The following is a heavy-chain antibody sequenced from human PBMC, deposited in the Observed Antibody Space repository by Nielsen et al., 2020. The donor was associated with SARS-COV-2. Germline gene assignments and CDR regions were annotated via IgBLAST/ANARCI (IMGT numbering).Heavy chain of an antibody. CDR1: GYTLTELS. D-gene: IGHD6-19*01. V-gene: IGHV1-24*01. Sequence: ASVKVSCKVSGYTLTELSMHWVRQAPGKGLEWMGGFDPEDGETIYAQKFQGRVTMTEDTSTDTAYMELSSLRSEDTAVYYCATDLSGWYLTLPAERHYYYYMDVWGKGTTVTVSS. J-gene: IGHJ6*03. CDR3: ATDLSGWYLTLPAERHYYYYMDV. CDR2: FDPEDGET.